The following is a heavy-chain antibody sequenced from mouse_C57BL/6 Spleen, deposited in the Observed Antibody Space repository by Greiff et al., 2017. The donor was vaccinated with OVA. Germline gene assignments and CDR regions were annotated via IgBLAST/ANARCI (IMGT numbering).Heavy chain of an antibody. J-gene: IGHJ3*01. CDR2: IYPRSGNT. Sequence: QVQLQQSGAELARPGASVKLSCKASGYTFTSYGISWVKQRTGQGLEWIGEIYPRSGNTYYNEKFKGKATLTADKSSSTAYMELRSLTSEDSAVYFCAHYYSNYPFAYWGQGTLVTVSA. CDR3: AHYYSNYPFAY. CDR1: GYTFTSYG. D-gene: IGHD2-5*01. V-gene: IGHV1-81*01.